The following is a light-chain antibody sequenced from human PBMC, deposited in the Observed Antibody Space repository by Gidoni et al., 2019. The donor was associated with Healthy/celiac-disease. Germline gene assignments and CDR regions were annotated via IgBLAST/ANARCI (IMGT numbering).Light chain of an antibody. Sequence: DIQRTQSPSSLSASVGDRVTITCQESQDISNYLNCYQPKPGKAPKLLIYDAANLETGGPSRFSGSGSGTDFIFTISSLQPEDIATYYCQQYDNLPPLVTFGPGTKVEIK. J-gene: IGKJ3*01. CDR3: QQYDNLPPLVT. CDR2: DAA. CDR1: QDISNY. V-gene: IGKV1-33*01.